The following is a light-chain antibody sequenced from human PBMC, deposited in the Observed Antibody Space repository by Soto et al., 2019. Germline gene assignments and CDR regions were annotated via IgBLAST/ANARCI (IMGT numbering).Light chain of an antibody. CDR3: QQYGRSPRT. CDR1: QNVTNNY. Sequence: EIVLTQSPGTLSLSPGERATLSCRASQNVTNNYLAWYQQKPGQAPRLLIYGASSRATGIPDRFSGSGSGTDFTLTISRLEPEDFAVFYCQQYGRSPRTFGQGTKVDIK. J-gene: IGKJ1*01. CDR2: GAS. V-gene: IGKV3-20*01.